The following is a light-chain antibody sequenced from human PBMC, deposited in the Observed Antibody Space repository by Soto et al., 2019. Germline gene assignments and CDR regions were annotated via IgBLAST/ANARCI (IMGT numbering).Light chain of an antibody. CDR3: QQYDLYWT. CDR1: QTIDKK. CDR2: DAS. V-gene: IGKV1-5*01. J-gene: IGKJ1*01. Sequence: DIQLTQSPSTQSASVGDRVTITCRASQTIDKKLAWYQQKPGKAPKLLIFDASTLETGVPLRFSGSGSGTEFSLSINSLQPEAFGNYFCQQYDLYWTFGQGTKVDIK.